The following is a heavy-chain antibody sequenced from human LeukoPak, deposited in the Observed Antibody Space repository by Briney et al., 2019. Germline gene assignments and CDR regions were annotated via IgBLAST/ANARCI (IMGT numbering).Heavy chain of an antibody. J-gene: IGHJ3*02. D-gene: IGHD3-10*01. CDR3: TTDSLLWFGEAFDI. V-gene: IGHV3-15*01. CDR1: GFTFSNAW. Sequence: GGSLRLSCAASGFTFSNAWMSWVRQAPGKGLEWVGRIKSKTDGGTTDYAAPVKGRFTISRDDSKNTLYLEMNSLKTEDTAVYYCTTDSLLWFGEAFDIWGQGTMVTVSS. CDR2: IKSKTDGGTT.